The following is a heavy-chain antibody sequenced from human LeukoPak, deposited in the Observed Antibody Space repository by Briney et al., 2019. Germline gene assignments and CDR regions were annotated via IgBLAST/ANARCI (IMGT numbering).Heavy chain of an antibody. Sequence: GGSLRLSCTASGFTFSNYAMSWVRQAPGKGLEWVSTISGSDGSTYYADSVKGRLTISRDNSRNTLYLQMNSLRVEDTAIYYCAKGRGYCTGGSCYSDYWGQGTLVTVSS. CDR3: AKGRGYCTGGSCYSDY. CDR2: ISGSDGST. CDR1: GFTFSNYA. D-gene: IGHD2-15*01. V-gene: IGHV3-23*01. J-gene: IGHJ4*02.